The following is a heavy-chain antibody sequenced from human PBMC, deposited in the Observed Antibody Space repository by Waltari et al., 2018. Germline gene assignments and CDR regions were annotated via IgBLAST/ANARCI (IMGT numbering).Heavy chain of an antibody. Sequence: QVQLQASGPGLLKPSETLSLTCPVSGYSISSGSSWGWIRPPPGTGLEWIGSIYHSGRTYYNPSLKSGVTISVDTSKNQFSLKLSSVTAADTAVYYCARESVDYDSSGYCILCGAFDIWGQGTMVTVSS. CDR1: GYSISSGSS. D-gene: IGHD3-22*01. V-gene: IGHV4-38-2*02. J-gene: IGHJ3*02. CDR2: IYHSGRT. CDR3: ARESVDYDSSGYCILCGAFDI.